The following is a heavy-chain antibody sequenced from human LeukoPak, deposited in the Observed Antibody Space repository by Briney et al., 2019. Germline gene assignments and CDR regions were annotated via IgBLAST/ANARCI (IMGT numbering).Heavy chain of an antibody. CDR2: ISWNSGSI. J-gene: IGHJ6*03. CDR3: AKDVGAVDYYYMDV. CDR1: GFTFDDYA. D-gene: IGHD1-26*01. Sequence: GGSLRLSCAASGFTFDDYAMHWVRQAPGKGQEWVSGISWNSGSIGYADSVKGRFTISRDNAKNSLYLQMNSLRAEDTALYYCAKDVGAVDYYYMDVWGKGTTVTVSS. V-gene: IGHV3-9*01.